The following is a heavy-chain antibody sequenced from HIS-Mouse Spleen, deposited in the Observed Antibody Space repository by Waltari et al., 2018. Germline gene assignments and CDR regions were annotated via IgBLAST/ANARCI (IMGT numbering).Heavy chain of an antibody. CDR3: AREIPYSSSWYDWYFDL. D-gene: IGHD6-13*01. Sequence: QLQLQESGPGLVKPSETLSLTGPVPVGSISRSSYYLGWIRQPPGKGLEWIGSIYYSGSTYYNPSLKSRVTISVDTSKNQFSLKLSSVTAADTAVYYCAREIPYSSSWYDWYFDLWGRGTLVTVSS. CDR1: VGSISRSSYY. CDR2: IYYSGST. J-gene: IGHJ2*01. V-gene: IGHV4-39*07.